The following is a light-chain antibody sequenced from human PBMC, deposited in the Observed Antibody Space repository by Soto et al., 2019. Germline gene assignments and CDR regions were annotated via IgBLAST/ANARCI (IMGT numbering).Light chain of an antibody. Sequence: QSALTQPASVSGSPGRWITISCTGPGRDVGGYNYVSGYQQHPGKAPTLRIYDVSNRPSGVSNRFSGSKSGNTASLTISGLQAEDEADYYCSSYTISSTYVFGTGTKLTVL. CDR3: SSYTISSTYV. J-gene: IGLJ1*01. CDR2: DVS. V-gene: IGLV2-14*01. CDR1: GRDVGGYNY.